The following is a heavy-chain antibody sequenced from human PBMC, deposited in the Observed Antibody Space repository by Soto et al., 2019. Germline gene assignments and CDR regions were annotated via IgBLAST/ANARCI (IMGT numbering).Heavy chain of an antibody. J-gene: IGHJ4*02. Sequence: ASVKVSCKASGYTFTSYGISWVRQAPGQGLEWMGWIVVGSGNTNYAQKFQERVTITRDMSTSTACMELSSLRSEDTAVYYCAAGISSSQIPFEYWGQGTLVNVSS. CDR3: AAGISSSQIPFEY. CDR1: GYTFTSYG. V-gene: IGHV1-58*02. CDR2: IVVGSGNT. D-gene: IGHD6-6*01.